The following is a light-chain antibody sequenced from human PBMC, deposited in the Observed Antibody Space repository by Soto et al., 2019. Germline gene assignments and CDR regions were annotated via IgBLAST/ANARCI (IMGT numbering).Light chain of an antibody. Sequence: REMTQSPATLSVSPGERATLSCRASQSVSSNLAWYQQKPGQAPRLLIYGASTRATGIPARFSGSGSGTEFTLTISSLQSEDFAVYYCQQYNNWPSITFGQGTRLEIK. V-gene: IGKV3-15*01. CDR3: QQYNNWPSIT. J-gene: IGKJ5*01. CDR1: QSVSSN. CDR2: GAS.